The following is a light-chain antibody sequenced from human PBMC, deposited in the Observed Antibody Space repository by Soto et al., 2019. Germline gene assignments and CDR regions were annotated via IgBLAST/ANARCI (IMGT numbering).Light chain of an antibody. CDR2: EGS. CDR1: SNDVGFYDL. J-gene: IGLJ1*01. V-gene: IGLV2-23*01. Sequence: QSALTQPASVSGSPGQSITISCTGTSNDVGFYDLVSWYLQHPGQAPKLLIYEGSKRPAGVSNRFSGSKSGNTASLTISGLQAEDDADYYCSAYAGSNTLFGFGTGTKGTVL. CDR3: SAYAGSNTLFG.